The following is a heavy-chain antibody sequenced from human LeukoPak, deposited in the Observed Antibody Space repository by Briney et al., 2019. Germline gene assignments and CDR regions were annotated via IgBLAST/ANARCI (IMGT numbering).Heavy chain of an antibody. CDR2: ISGSGGST. J-gene: IGHJ3*02. V-gene: IGHV3-23*01. CDR1: GFTFSNAW. D-gene: IGHD6-13*01. CDR3: AKDRLARGIAAAGDAFDI. Sequence: GGSLRLSCAASGFTFSNAWMSWVRQAPGKGLEWVSAISGSGGSTYYADSVKGRFTISRDNSKDTLYLQMNSLRAEDTAVYYCAKDRLARGIAAAGDAFDIWGQGTMVTVSS.